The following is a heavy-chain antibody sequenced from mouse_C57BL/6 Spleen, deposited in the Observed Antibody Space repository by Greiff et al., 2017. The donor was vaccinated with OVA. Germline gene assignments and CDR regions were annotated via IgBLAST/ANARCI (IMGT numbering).Heavy chain of an antibody. CDR2: ISSGGDYI. V-gene: IGHV5-9-1*02. CDR3: TRGPHYYGSDYYAMDY. D-gene: IGHD1-1*01. Sequence: EVKVVESGEGLVKPGGSLKLSCAASGFTFSSYAMSWVRQTPEKRLEWVAYISSGGDYIYYADTVKGRFTISRDNARNTLYLQMSSLKSEDTAMYYCTRGPHYYGSDYYAMDYWGQGTSVTVSS. J-gene: IGHJ4*01. CDR1: GFTFSSYA.